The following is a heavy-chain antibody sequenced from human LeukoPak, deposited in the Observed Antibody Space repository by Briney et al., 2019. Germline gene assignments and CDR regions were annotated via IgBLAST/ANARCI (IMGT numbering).Heavy chain of an antibody. D-gene: IGHD6-13*01. CDR1: RGSMRDYY. Sequence: PSETLSLTCTVSRGSMRDYYWSWIRQPAGKGLDWIGRIYTSGSTNYNPSLKSRVTISVDTSKNQFSLKLSSVTAADTAVYYCARGGAAAGDFDYWGQGTLVTVSS. J-gene: IGHJ4*02. V-gene: IGHV4-4*07. CDR3: ARGGAAAGDFDY. CDR2: IYTSGST.